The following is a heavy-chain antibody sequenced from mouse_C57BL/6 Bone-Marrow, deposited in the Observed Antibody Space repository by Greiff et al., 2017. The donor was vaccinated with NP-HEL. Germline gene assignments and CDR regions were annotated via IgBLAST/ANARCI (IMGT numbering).Heavy chain of an antibody. CDR1: GYSITSGYY. CDR2: ISYDGSN. Sequence: VQLQQSGPGLVKPSQSLSLTCSVTGYSITSGYYWNWIRQFPGNKLEWMGYISYDGSNNYNPSLKNRISITRDTSKNQFFLKLNSVTTEDTATYYCARGGSSGGAWFAYWGQGTLVTVSA. J-gene: IGHJ3*01. CDR3: ARGGSSGGAWFAY. V-gene: IGHV3-6*01. D-gene: IGHD3-2*02.